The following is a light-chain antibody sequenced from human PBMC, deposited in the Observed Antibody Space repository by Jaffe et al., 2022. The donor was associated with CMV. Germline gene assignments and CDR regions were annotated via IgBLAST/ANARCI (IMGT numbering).Light chain of an antibody. CDR1: QSVSSQ. Sequence: EIVLTQSPATLSLSPGERATLSCRASQSVSSQLAWYQQKSGRAPRLLIYDASSRAIGIPARFSGSGSGTDFTLTISSLEPEDFAVYYCQQRSNWSGITFGQGTRLEIK. J-gene: IGKJ5*01. CDR2: DAS. CDR3: QQRSNWSGIT. V-gene: IGKV3-11*01.